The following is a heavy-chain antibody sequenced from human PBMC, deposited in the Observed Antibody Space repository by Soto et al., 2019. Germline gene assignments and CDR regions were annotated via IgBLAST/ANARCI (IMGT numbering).Heavy chain of an antibody. CDR2: IYYSGST. CDR1: GGSISSGGYY. V-gene: IGHV4-31*03. D-gene: IGHD6-19*01. CDR3: ARGSIVDIVAKGYSSGCGHFDY. J-gene: IGHJ4*02. Sequence: QVQLQESGPGLVKPSQTLSLTCTVSGGSISSGGYYWSWIRQHPGKGLEWIGYIYYSGSTYYNPSLKSRVTISVDTSKNQFSLKLNSVTDADRAVYYCARGSIVDIVAKGYSSGCGHFDYWGQGTLVTVSS.